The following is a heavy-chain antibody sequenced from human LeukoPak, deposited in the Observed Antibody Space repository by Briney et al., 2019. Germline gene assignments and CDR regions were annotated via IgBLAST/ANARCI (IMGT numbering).Heavy chain of an antibody. Sequence: GGSLRLSCAASGFTFSSYAMSWVRQAPGKGLEWVSAISGSGGSTYYADSVKGRFTISRDNSKNTLYLQMNSLRAEDTAVYYCAKLFSDFWSGYYTRYYYYMDVWGKGTTVTVSS. D-gene: IGHD3-3*01. CDR3: AKLFSDFWSGYYTRYYYYMDV. CDR2: ISGSGGST. CDR1: GFTFSSYA. V-gene: IGHV3-23*01. J-gene: IGHJ6*03.